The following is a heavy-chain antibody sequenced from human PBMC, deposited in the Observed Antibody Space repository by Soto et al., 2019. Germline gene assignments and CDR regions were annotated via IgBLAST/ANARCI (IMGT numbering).Heavy chain of an antibody. D-gene: IGHD6-13*01. CDR3: ARAEWGSSYTQYYYALDV. Sequence: GGSLRLSCAASGFTVSDNYISWVRQPPGEGLEWVSLIYSGCSTYYADSVKGRFTLSRDNSKNTVYLQMNSLRAEDTAVYYCARAEWGSSYTQYYYALDVWGQGTTVTVSS. CDR2: IYSGCST. CDR1: GFTVSDNY. J-gene: IGHJ6*02. V-gene: IGHV3-53*03.